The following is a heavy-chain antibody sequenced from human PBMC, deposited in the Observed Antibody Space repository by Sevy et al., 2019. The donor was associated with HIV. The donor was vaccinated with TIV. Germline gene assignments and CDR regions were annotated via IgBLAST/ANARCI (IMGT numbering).Heavy chain of an antibody. Sequence: GGSLRLSCAASGFRFSSYAMHWVRQAPGKGLEAVAVISYDGTYKYYVDSVKGRFSVYRDNSKNTLFLQLNALRVEDTAVYYCAKDQAWESGSSWGFDYWGLGTLVTVSS. CDR2: ISYDGTYK. D-gene: IGHD1-26*01. CDR3: AKDQAWESGSSWGFDY. CDR1: GFRFSSYA. J-gene: IGHJ4*02. V-gene: IGHV3-30*18.